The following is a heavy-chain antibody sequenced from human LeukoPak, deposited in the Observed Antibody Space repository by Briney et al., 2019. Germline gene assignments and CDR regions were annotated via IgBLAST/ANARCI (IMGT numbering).Heavy chain of an antibody. CDR2: INPNGGAT. D-gene: IGHD3-16*01. J-gene: IGHJ4*02. V-gene: IGHV1-2*02. CDR1: GYIFTGYY. CDR3: ARDERYSDADHHYPDLGY. Sequence: ASVKVSCKASGYIFTGYYLFWVRQAPGQGLEWMGWINPNGGATRYAQKSQGRVTLTSDTSIRTTYMEMSSLTPDDTAVYYCARDERYSDADHHYPDLGYWGQGTLVTVSS.